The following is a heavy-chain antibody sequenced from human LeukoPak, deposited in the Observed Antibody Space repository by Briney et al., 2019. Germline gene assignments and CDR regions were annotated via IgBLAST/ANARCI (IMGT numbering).Heavy chain of an antibody. CDR3: AKDPHQLILSNYFDN. V-gene: IGHV3-30*18. CDR2: LSYDGSNT. D-gene: IGHD2/OR15-2a*01. J-gene: IGHJ4*02. CDR1: GFTFSSRA. Sequence: PGGSLRLSCAASGFTFSSRAMYWVRQAPAKGLEWVAGLSYDGSNTYYLDSVKGRFTISGDNSKNTLYLQMDSLRTEDTAVYYRAKDPHQLILSNYFDNWGQGTLVTVSS.